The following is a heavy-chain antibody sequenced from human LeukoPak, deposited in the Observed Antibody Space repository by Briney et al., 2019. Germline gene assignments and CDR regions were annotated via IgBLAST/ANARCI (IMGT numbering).Heavy chain of an antibody. D-gene: IGHD6-19*01. V-gene: IGHV3-48*01. CDR3: ARDGSSGWTYNWFDP. J-gene: IGHJ5*02. Sequence: GGSLRLSCAASGFTVSSKYMNWVRQAPGKGLEWVSYISSSSSTIYYADSVKGRFTISRDNAKNSLYLQMNSLRAEDTAVYYCARDGSSGWTYNWFDPWGQGTLVTVSS. CDR2: ISSSSSTI. CDR1: GFTVSSKY.